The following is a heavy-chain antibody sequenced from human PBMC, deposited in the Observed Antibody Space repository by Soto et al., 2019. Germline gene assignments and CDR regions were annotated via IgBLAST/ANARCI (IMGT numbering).Heavy chain of an antibody. CDR2: FYSTGGT. J-gene: IGHJ6*02. CDR1: SGPSSSHN. CDR3: VRQGIGNLHGLVDV. Sequence: QVQLQQSGPGLVKPSETLSLTCSVSSGPSSSHNWGWIRQPPGRGLEWIGYFYSTGGTSYNTSLKSRVSISADTSTNHISRTLTSVTAADTAVYYCVRQGIGNLHGLVDVWGQGTTVRVSS. V-gene: IGHV4-59*08. D-gene: IGHD1-1*01.